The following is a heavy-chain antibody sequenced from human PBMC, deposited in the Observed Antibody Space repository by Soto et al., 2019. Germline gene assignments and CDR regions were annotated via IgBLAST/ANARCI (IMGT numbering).Heavy chain of an antibody. J-gene: IGHJ4*02. CDR2: ISSNGGST. CDR1: GFTFSSYA. Sequence: LRLSCAASGFTFSSYAMHWVRQAPGKGLEYVSAISSNGGSTYYADSVKGRFTISRDNSKNTLYLQMGSLRAEDMAVYYCARGRWGSFDYWGQGTLVTVSS. V-gene: IGHV3-64*02. CDR3: ARGRWGSFDY. D-gene: IGHD7-27*01.